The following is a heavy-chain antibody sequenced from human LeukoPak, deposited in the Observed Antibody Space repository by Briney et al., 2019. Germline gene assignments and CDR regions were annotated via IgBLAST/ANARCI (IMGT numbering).Heavy chain of an antibody. CDR1: GYAFNSYG. CDR3: ARGSYYDSSGFANFDY. CDR2: IIPIFGTA. Sequence: GASVKVSCRASGYAFNSYGITWVRQAPGQGLEWMGGIIPIFGTANYAQKFQGRVTITADESTSTAYMELSSLRSEDTAVYYCARGSYYDSSGFANFDYWGQGTLVTVSS. V-gene: IGHV1-69*13. J-gene: IGHJ4*02. D-gene: IGHD3-22*01.